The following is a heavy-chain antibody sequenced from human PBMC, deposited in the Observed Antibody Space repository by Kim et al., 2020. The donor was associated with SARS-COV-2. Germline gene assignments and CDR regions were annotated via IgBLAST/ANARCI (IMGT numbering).Heavy chain of an antibody. CDR3: ARERISVTDHFDY. Sequence: YARTFQGRVTVTGDTSISTAYLELRRLRSDDTAVYYCARERISVTDHFDYWGQGTLVTVSS. D-gene: IGHD6-19*01. J-gene: IGHJ4*02. V-gene: IGHV1-2*02.